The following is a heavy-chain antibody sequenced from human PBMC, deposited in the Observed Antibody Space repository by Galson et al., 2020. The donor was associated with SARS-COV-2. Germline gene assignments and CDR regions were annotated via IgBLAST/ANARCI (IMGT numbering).Heavy chain of an antibody. CDR2: ISFDGINN. CDR3: VRDYDVSTGYFRGLFDY. V-gene: IGHV3-30*04. Sequence: GESLKISCAASGFTFSTYAMHWVRQAPGKGLEWVAVISFDGINNYYADSVKARFTVSRDNSKNTLYLQMDSLKTEDTALYYCVRDYDVSTGYFRGLFDYWGQGILVTVSS. CDR1: GFTFSTYA. J-gene: IGHJ4*02. D-gene: IGHD3-9*01.